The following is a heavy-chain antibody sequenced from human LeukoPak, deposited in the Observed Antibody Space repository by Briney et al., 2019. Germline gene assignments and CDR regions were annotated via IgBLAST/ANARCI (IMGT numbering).Heavy chain of an antibody. J-gene: IGHJ4*02. D-gene: IGHD3-16*01. CDR3: ATVGSHYAYDY. Sequence: GGSLRLSCAASGFTFSDHYMDWVRQAPGKGLEWVGRSRNKANSYTTEYAASVKGRFTVSRDNSENSLHLQMNNLKAEDTAMYYCATVGSHYAYDYWGQGTLVTVSS. CDR1: GFTFSDHY. V-gene: IGHV3-72*01. CDR2: SRNKANSYTT.